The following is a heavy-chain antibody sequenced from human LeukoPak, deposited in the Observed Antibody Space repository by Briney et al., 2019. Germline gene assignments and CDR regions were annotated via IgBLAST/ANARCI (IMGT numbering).Heavy chain of an antibody. CDR3: ARDMEHYYDSSGYYPRGSLDY. D-gene: IGHD3-22*01. J-gene: IGHJ4*02. CDR2: INPSGGNT. V-gene: IGHV1-46*01. Sequence: ASVKVSCKASGYTFTSYYMHWVRQAPGQGLEWMGIINPSGGNTSHAQKFQGRVTMTRDKSTGTVYMDLSGLRSEDTAVYYCARDMEHYYDSSGYYPRGSLDYWGQGTLVTVSS. CDR1: GYTFTSYY.